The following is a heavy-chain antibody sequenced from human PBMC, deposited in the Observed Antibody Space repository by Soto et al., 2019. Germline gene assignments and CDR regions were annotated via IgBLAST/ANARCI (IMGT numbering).Heavy chain of an antibody. CDR1: GGTFSSYT. Sequence: QVQLVQSGAEVKKPGSSVKVSCKASGGTFSSYTISWVRQAPGQGLEWMGRIIPILGIANYAQKFQGRVTVTADTSTSTAYMELGGLRSEDTAVYYCARGDDFDYWGQGTLVTVSS. D-gene: IGHD2-21*02. CDR3: ARGDDFDY. J-gene: IGHJ4*02. CDR2: IIPILGIA. V-gene: IGHV1-69*02.